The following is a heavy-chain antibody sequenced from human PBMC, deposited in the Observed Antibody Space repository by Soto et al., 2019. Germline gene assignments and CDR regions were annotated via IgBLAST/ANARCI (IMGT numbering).Heavy chain of an antibody. CDR2: IYPPDSDT. V-gene: IGHV5-51*01. CDR3: ARQYGSGSSADY. CDR1: GYRFTSYW. Sequence: GESLKISCKGSGYRFTSYWIGWVRQMPGKGLEWMGVIYPPDSDTRYRPSFQGQVTISADKSISTVYLQWSSLKASDTAIYYCARQYGSGSSADYWGQGTMVTVYS. J-gene: IGHJ4*02. D-gene: IGHD3-10*01.